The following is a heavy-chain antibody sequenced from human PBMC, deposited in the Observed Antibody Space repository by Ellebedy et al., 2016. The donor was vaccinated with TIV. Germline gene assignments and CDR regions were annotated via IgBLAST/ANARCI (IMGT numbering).Heavy chain of an antibody. CDR1: GGCFPSHW. V-gene: IGHV5-51*01. D-gene: IGHD5-18*01. J-gene: IGHJ5*02. Sequence: GESLKISXEAPGGCFPSHWIGWVRQMPGKGLEWMGVIYPDDSDTRYSPSFQGQVTISADRSTNTIHLQWTTLRPSDTSVYYCARQFTAGRYITNWFDTWGQGTLVTVSS. CDR2: IYPDDSDT. CDR3: ARQFTAGRYITNWFDT.